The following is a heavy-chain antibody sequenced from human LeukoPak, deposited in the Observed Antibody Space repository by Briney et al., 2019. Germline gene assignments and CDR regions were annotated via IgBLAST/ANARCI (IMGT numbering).Heavy chain of an antibody. Sequence: GGSLRLSCAASGFTLSNYDMNWVRQAPGKGLEWVSSISTSSRYIYYKDAVRGRFTISRDDAKNSLYLEMNSLRAEDTAVYYCARADCSSSTCYLRRSWFDPWGQGTLVTVSS. CDR3: ARADCSSSTCYLRRSWFDP. V-gene: IGHV3-21*01. CDR1: GFTLSNYD. CDR2: ISTSSRYI. D-gene: IGHD2-2*01. J-gene: IGHJ5*02.